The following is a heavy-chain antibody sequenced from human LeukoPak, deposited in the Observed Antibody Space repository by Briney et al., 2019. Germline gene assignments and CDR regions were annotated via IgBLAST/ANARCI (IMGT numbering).Heavy chain of an antibody. D-gene: IGHD1-26*01. CDR3: ARVTIVGATFDAFDI. CDR1: GYTFTSYG. CDR2: ISAYNGNT. J-gene: IGHJ3*02. Sequence: ASVKVSCKASGYTFTSYGISWVRQAPGQGLEWMGWISAYNGNTNYAQKLQGRVTMTTDTSTSTAYMELRSLRSDDTAVYYCARVTIVGATFDAFDIWGQGTMVTVSS. V-gene: IGHV1-18*01.